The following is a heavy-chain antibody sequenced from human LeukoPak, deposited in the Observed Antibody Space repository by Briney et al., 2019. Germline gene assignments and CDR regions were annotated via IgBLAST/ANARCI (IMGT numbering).Heavy chain of an antibody. V-gene: IGHV4-30-2*01. CDR2: IYHSGST. CDR1: GGSISSGGYS. J-gene: IGHJ4*02. D-gene: IGHD5-24*01. Sequence: TLSLTCAVSGGSISSGGYSWSWIRQPPGKGLEWIGYIYHSGSTYYNPSLKSRVTISVDRSKNQFSLKLSSVTAADTAVYYCARARDGYNRFDYWGQGTLVTVSS. CDR3: ARARDGYNRFDY.